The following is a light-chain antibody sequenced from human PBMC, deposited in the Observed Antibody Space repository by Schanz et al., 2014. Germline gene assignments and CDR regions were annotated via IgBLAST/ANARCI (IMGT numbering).Light chain of an antibody. J-gene: IGLJ1*01. V-gene: IGLV2-14*03. CDR1: SSDIGAYNY. CDR3: AVWDDSLSGV. CDR2: EVS. Sequence: QSALTQPASVSGSPGQSITISCTGTSSDIGAYNYVSWYQQHPGKAPKLILYEVSARPSGISIRFSGSKSGNTASLTISGLRSEDEGDYFCAVWDDSLSGVFGTGTKLTVL.